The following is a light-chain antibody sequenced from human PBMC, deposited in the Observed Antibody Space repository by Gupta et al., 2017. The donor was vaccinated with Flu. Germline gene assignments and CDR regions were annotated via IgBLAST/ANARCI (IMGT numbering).Light chain of an antibody. CDR2: WAS. Sequence: VSLGERATINCKSSQSVLYSSNNKNYLAWYQQKPGQPPKLLIYWASTRESGVPDRFSGSGSGTDFTLTISSLQAEDVAVYYCQQYYSTPWFGQGTKVEIK. CDR3: QQYYSTPW. V-gene: IGKV4-1*01. CDR1: QSVLYSSNNKNY. J-gene: IGKJ1*01.